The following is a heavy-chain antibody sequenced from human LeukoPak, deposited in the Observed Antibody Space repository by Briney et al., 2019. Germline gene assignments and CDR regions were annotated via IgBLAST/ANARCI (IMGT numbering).Heavy chain of an antibody. J-gene: IGHJ4*02. V-gene: IGHV1-2*06. Sequence: ASVKVSCRASGYTFTGYYMPWVRQAPGQGLEWMGRINPNSGDTNYAQKFQGRVTMTRDTSITTAYLELSGLRSDDTALFYCAREATTLPSPLGYWGQGTLVTVSS. D-gene: IGHD4-17*01. CDR1: GYTFTGYY. CDR2: INPNSGDT. CDR3: AREATTLPSPLGY.